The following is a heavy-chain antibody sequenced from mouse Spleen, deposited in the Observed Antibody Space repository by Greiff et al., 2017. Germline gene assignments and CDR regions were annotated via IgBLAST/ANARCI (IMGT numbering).Heavy chain of an antibody. CDR2: INPSSGYT. Sequence: QVQLKESGAELAKPGASVKLSCKASGYTFTSYWMHWVKQRPGQGLEWIGYINPSSGYTKYNQKFKDKATLTADKSSSTAYMQLSSLTYEDSAVYYCASYYDGSYDYFDYWGQGTTLTVSS. V-gene: IGHV1-7*01. J-gene: IGHJ2*01. CDR1: GYTFTSYW. D-gene: IGHD1-1*01. CDR3: ASYYDGSYDYFDY.